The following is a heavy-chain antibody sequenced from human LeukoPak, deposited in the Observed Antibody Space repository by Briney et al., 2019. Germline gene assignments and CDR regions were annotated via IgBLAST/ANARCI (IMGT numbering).Heavy chain of an antibody. V-gene: IGHV6-1*01. Sequence: SQTLSLTCVISGDSVSSNSAAWNWIRQSPSRGLEWLGRTYYKSKWNNNYAVSVKSRITINPDTSKNQFSLQLYSVTAEDTAVYYCARGDQNFDYWGQGTLVTVSS. CDR1: GDSVSSNSAA. J-gene: IGHJ4*02. CDR2: TYYKSKWNN. D-gene: IGHD5-24*01. CDR3: ARGDQNFDY.